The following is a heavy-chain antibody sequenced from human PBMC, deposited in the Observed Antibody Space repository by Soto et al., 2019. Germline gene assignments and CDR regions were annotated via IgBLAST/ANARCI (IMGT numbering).Heavy chain of an antibody. CDR3: ARIQRDTAFGHFDY. J-gene: IGHJ4*02. CDR1: GGSVNSVDYY. V-gene: IGHV4-30-4*01. Sequence: QVLLQESGPGLVKPSQTLSLTCTVSGGSVNSVDYYWSWIRQPPGEGLEWIGYIFYSGRTDYNPSLKSRVSTSVDTSKNQFSLELTSVTAADTAVYYCARIQRDTAFGHFDYWGRGTLVTVSS. D-gene: IGHD5-18*01. CDR2: IFYSGRT.